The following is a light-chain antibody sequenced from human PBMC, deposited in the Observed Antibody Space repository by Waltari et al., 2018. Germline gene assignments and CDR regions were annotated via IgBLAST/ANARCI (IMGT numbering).Light chain of an antibody. CDR1: QSVSSY. J-gene: IGKJ5*01. Sequence: EIVLTHSPATLSLSPGERATLPCRASQSVSSYLAWYQHKPGQAPRLLIFDASNRATGIPARFSGSGSGTDFTLTISSLEPEDFAVYYCQQRANWPITFGQGTRLEIK. CDR2: DAS. V-gene: IGKV3-11*01. CDR3: QQRANWPIT.